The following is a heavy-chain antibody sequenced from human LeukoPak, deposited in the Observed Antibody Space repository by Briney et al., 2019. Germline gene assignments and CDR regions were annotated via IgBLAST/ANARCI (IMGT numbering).Heavy chain of an antibody. J-gene: IGHJ3*02. D-gene: IGHD2-2*01. V-gene: IGHV1-46*01. Sequence: ASVKVSCKASGYTFTSYYMHWVRQAPGQGLEWMGIINPSGGSTSYAQKFQGRVTMTTDTSTSTAYMELRSLRSDDTAVYYCARDSDCSSTSCYGAFDIWGQGTMVTVSS. CDR3: ARDSDCSSTSCYGAFDI. CDR2: INPSGGST. CDR1: GYTFTSYY.